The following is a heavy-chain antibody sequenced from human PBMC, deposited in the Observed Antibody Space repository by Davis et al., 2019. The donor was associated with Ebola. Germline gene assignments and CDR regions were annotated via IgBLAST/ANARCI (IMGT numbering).Heavy chain of an antibody. CDR1: GGSISSSSYY. J-gene: IGHJ5*02. CDR3: ARHPGQEPLLGVVWFDP. D-gene: IGHD1-14*01. Sequence: SETLSLTCTVSGGSISSSSYYWGWIRQPPGKGLEWIGSIYYSGSTYHNPSLKSRVTISVDTSKNQFSLKLSSVTAADTAVYYCARHPGQEPLLGVVWFDPWGQGTLVTVSS. CDR2: IYYSGST. V-gene: IGHV4-39*01.